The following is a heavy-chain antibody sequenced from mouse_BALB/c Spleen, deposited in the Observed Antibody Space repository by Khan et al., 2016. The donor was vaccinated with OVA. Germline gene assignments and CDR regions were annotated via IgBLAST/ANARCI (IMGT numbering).Heavy chain of an antibody. CDR3: SLYYYGRAWFAY. D-gene: IGHD1-1*01. CDR1: GFSLTSYG. J-gene: IGHJ3*01. Sequence: QVQLKQSGPGLVAPSQSLSITCTVSGFSLTSYGVGWVRQPPGKGLEWLGVIWGDGSTNYHSALISRLSISKDNSKSQVFLKLNILPTNDTATYYFSLYYYGRAWFAYWGQGTLVTVSA. V-gene: IGHV2-3*01. CDR2: IWGDGST.